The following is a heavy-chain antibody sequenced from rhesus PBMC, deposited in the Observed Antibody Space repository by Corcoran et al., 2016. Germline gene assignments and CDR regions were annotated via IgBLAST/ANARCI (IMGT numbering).Heavy chain of an antibody. D-gene: IGHD6-31*01. Sequence: QVQLVQSGAEIKQPGASVKLSCKASGYTFTSYSLPWVRQAPGQGLEWIGLISPYNGNKGYAKNFQGRVTITTDTSTSTGYMELSSLRSEDTAVYYCTRGSYSSGWYDYWGQGVLVTVSS. V-gene: IGHV1-180*01. CDR2: ISPYNGNK. CDR3: TRGSYSSGWYDY. J-gene: IGHJ4*01. CDR1: GYTFTSYS.